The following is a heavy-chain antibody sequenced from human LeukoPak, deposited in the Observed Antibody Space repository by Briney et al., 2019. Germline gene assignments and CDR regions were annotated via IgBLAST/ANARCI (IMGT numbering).Heavy chain of an antibody. D-gene: IGHD3-16*01. CDR2: VSNNCGST. Sequence: PGGSLRLSCAASGFTFSSYALSWVRQAPGKGLEWVSSVSNNCGSTFYADSVKGRFTISRDNAKNTLYLQMNSLRAEDTAVYYCARGAHYDYNCFDIWGQGAMVTVSS. CDR3: ARGAHYDYNCFDI. V-gene: IGHV3-23*01. J-gene: IGHJ3*02. CDR1: GFTFSSYA.